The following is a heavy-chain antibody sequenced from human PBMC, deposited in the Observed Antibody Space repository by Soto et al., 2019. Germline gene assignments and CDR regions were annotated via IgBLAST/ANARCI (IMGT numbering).Heavy chain of an antibody. CDR2: IIPIISTA. CDR3: ARKGRYFDWLLDY. Sequence: QVQLVQSGAEVKKPGSSVKVSCKASGGTFSSYSISWVRQAPGQGLEWMGGIIPIISTAKYAQKFQGRVSITADESTSTAYMEVTGLRAEDTAVYYCARKGRYFDWLLDYWGQGTLVTVSS. D-gene: IGHD3-9*01. CDR1: GGTFSSYS. V-gene: IGHV1-69*01. J-gene: IGHJ4*02.